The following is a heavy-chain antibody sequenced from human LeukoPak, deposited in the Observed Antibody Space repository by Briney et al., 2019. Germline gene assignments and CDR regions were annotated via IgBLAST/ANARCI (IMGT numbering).Heavy chain of an antibody. J-gene: IGHJ4*02. Sequence: PSETLSLTCTVSGGSISSGGYYWSWIRQHPGKGLEWIGYIYYSGSTYYNPSLKSRVTISVDTSRNQFSLKLSSVTAADTAVYYCARDRVNYYDSSGYSHFFDYWGQGTLVTVSS. V-gene: IGHV4-31*03. D-gene: IGHD3-22*01. CDR3: ARDRVNYYDSSGYSHFFDY. CDR2: IYYSGST. CDR1: GGSISSGGYY.